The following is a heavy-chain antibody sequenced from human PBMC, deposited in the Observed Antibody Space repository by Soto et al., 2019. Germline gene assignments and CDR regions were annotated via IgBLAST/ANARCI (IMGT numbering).Heavy chain of an antibody. CDR1: VGSVSNKTYY. Sequence: PAATLSLTCCVSVGSVSNKTYYWMWIRQPPGKRLEWIGYVYYSGTTNYNPSLKSRVTISVDLSKNQFSLRLSSVTTADTALYYCARTTAVPNTLRSRYFFDYWGQGTLVTVS. V-gene: IGHV4-61*01. D-gene: IGHD4-17*01. CDR2: VYYSGTT. J-gene: IGHJ4*02. CDR3: ARTTAVPNTLRSRYFFDY.